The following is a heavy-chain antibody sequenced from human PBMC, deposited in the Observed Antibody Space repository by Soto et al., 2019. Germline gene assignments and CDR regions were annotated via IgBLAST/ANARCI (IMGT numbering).Heavy chain of an antibody. Sequence: QVQLVQSGAEVKKPGSSVKVSCKASGGTFSSYAISWVRHAPGQGLEWMGGIITIFGTANYAQKFQGRVTISEDESTSTAYMELSSLRSEDTAVYYCAREQDTAMVTGYYYYGMDVWGQGTTVTVSS. V-gene: IGHV1-69*01. CDR3: AREQDTAMVTGYYYYGMDV. CDR1: GGTFSSYA. CDR2: IITIFGTA. J-gene: IGHJ6*02. D-gene: IGHD5-18*01.